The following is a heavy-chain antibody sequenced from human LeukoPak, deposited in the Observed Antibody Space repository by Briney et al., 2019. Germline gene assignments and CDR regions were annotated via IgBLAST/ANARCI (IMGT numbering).Heavy chain of an antibody. V-gene: IGHV1-3*01. J-gene: IGHJ3*02. CDR1: GYTLTGYA. CDR3: ARDLYSYASDAFDI. D-gene: IGHD5-18*01. Sequence: ASVKVSCKASGYTLTGYAMHWVRQAPGQRLEWMGWINAGNGNTKYSQKFQGRVTITRDTSASTAYMELRSLRSDDTAVYYCARDLYSYASDAFDIWGQGTMVTVSS. CDR2: INAGNGNT.